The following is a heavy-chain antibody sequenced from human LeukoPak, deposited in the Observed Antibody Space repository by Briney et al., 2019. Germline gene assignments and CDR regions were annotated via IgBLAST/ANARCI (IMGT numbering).Heavy chain of an antibody. CDR1: GFTFDDYG. CDR3: ARGVGATRGEPGDY. Sequence: GGSLRLSCAASGFTFDDYGMSWVRQAPGKGLEWVSGINWNGGSTGYADSVKGRFTISRDNAKNSLYLQMNSLRAEDTALYHCARGVGATRGEPGDYRGQGTLVTVSS. CDR2: INWNGGST. D-gene: IGHD1-26*01. V-gene: IGHV3-20*01. J-gene: IGHJ4*02.